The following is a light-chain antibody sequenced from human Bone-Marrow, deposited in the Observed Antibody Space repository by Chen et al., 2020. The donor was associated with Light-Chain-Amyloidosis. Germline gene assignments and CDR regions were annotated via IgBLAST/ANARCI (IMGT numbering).Light chain of an antibody. J-gene: IGKJ3*01. CDR3: QQYNNWPGT. V-gene: IGKV3-15*01. CDR2: GAS. Sequence: EIVMTQSPATLSVSPGERATLSCRASQSINYKLAWYQHKPGQAPRLFIYGASTRATGIPARFSGSGSGTEFTLTISSMESEDVAIYYCQQYNNWPGTFGPGTKVDIK. CDR1: QSINYK.